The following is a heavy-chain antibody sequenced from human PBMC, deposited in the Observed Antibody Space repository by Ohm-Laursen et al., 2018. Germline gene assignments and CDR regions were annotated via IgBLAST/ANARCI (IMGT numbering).Heavy chain of an antibody. D-gene: IGHD3-10*01. Sequence: RSLRLSCSASGFTFDDYAMHWVRKAPGKGLEWVSGISWNSGSIGYADSVKGRFTISRDNAKNSLYLQMKSLRAEDTALYYCAKAHFSGSPNYNMDVWGQGTTVTVSS. CDR2: ISWNSGSI. V-gene: IGHV3-9*01. CDR1: GFTFDDYA. CDR3: AKAHFSGSPNYNMDV. J-gene: IGHJ6*02.